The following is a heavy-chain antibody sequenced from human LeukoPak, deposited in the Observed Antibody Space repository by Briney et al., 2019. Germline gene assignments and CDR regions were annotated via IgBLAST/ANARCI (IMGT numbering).Heavy chain of an antibody. CDR1: GYTFTNYF. V-gene: IGHV1-69*13. CDR2: IIPIFGTA. J-gene: IGHJ6*02. Sequence: SVKVSCKASGYTFTNYFMHWVRQAPGQGLEWMGGIIPIFGTANYARKFQGRVTITADESTSTAYMELSSLRSEDTAVYYCATGQNYGDYDRTVGIDVWGQGTTVTVSS. D-gene: IGHD4-17*01. CDR3: ATGQNYGDYDRTVGIDV.